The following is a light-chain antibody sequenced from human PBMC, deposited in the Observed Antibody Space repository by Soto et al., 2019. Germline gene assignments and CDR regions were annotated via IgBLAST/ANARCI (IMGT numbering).Light chain of an antibody. CDR1: QTISSW. CDR2: KAS. J-gene: IGKJ1*01. CDR3: QHYKSYSEA. V-gene: IGKV1-5*03. Sequence: DIQMTQSPSTLSGSVGDRVTIPCRASQTISSWLAWYQQKPGKAPKLLIYKASTLKSGVPSRFSGSGSGTEFTLTISSLQPDDFATYYCQHYKSYSEAFGQGTKVDIK.